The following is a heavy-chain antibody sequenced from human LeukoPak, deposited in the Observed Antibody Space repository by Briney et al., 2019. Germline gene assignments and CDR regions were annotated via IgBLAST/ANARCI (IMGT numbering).Heavy chain of an antibody. CDR3: ARHRAFTMVRPAYYYMDV. CDR2: IYYSGST. CDR1: GGSISSGSYY. J-gene: IGHJ6*03. D-gene: IGHD3-10*01. Sequence: SETLSLTCTVSGGSISSGSYYWGWIRQPPGKGLEWIGSIYYSGSTYYNPSLKSRVTISVDTSKNQFSLKLSSVTAADTAVYYCARHRAFTMVRPAYYYMDVWGKGTTVTISS. V-gene: IGHV4-39*01.